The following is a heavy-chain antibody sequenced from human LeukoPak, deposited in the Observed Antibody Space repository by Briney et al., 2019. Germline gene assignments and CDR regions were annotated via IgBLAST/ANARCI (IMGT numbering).Heavy chain of an antibody. CDR3: ARETGYYDSSGYYYFDY. Sequence: ASVKVSCKASRYTFTSYGISWVRQAPGQGLEWMGWISAYNGNTNYAQKLQGRVTMTTDTSTSTAYMELRSLRSDDTVVYYCARETGYYDSSGYYYFDYWGQGTLVTVSS. D-gene: IGHD3-22*01. V-gene: IGHV1-18*01. CDR1: RYTFTSYG. J-gene: IGHJ4*02. CDR2: ISAYNGNT.